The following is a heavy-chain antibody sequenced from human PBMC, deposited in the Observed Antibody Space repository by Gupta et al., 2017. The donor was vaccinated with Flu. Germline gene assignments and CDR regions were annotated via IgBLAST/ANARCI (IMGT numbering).Heavy chain of an antibody. J-gene: IGHJ4*02. V-gene: IGHV3-74*01. CDR3: ATSRTFDY. D-gene: IGHD1-7*01. CDR2: INSDGTST. CDR1: GFTFSSYW. Sequence: EVQLVECGGGLVQPGGSLRLSCEASGFTFSSYWMHWVRQPPGKGLVWVSRINSDGTSTSYADSVKGRFTISRDNAKNTLYLQMNSLRAEDTAVYDCATSRTFDYWGQGNLVTVSS.